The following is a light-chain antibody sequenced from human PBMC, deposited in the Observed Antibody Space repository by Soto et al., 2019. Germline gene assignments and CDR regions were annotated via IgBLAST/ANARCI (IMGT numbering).Light chain of an antibody. CDR3: CSYTTSSTLV. CDR1: SSDIGTYNH. J-gene: IGLJ1*01. CDR2: EDI. Sequence: QSVLTQPASVSGSPGQSIAISCAGTSSDIGTYNHVSWYQQHPGKAPQLIIYEDINRPSGLSSRFSGSKSGNTASLTISGIQAEDEADYFCCSYTTSSTLVCGTGTKLTVL. V-gene: IGLV2-14*01.